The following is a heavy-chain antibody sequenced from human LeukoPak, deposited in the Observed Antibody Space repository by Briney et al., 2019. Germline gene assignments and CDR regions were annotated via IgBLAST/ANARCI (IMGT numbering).Heavy chain of an antibody. D-gene: IGHD3-22*01. Sequence: SETLSLTCTVSGGSISSSSYYWGWIRQPPGKGLEWIGSIYYSGSTYYNPSLKSRVTISVDTSKNQFSLKLSSVTAADTAVYYCARVPDVFFYDSSGYLDYWGQGTLVTVSS. CDR3: ARVPDVFFYDSSGYLDY. V-gene: IGHV4-39*07. CDR1: GGSISSSSYY. CDR2: IYYSGST. J-gene: IGHJ4*02.